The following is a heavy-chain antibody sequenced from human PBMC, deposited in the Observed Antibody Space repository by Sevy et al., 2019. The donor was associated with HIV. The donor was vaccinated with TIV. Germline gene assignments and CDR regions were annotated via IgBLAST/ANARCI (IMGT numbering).Heavy chain of an antibody. CDR3: ARLVVPAAIGNYYYYMDV. J-gene: IGHJ6*03. V-gene: IGHV5-10-1*01. CDR1: GYSFTSYW. D-gene: IGHD2-2*01. Sequence: GESLKISCKGSGYSFTSYWISWVRQMPGKGREWMGRIDPSDSYTNYSPSFQGHVTISADKSISTAYLQWSSLKASDTAMYYCARLVVPAAIGNYYYYMDVWGKGTTVTVSS. CDR2: IDPSDSYT.